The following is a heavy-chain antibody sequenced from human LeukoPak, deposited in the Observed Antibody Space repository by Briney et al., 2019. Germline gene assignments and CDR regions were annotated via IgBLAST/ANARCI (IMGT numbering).Heavy chain of an antibody. V-gene: IGHV1-69*05. CDR1: GGTFTSYA. J-gene: IGHJ6*03. CDR3: ASGDIVVVPAAIRRDYYYYYYMDV. Sequence: SVKVSCKASGGTFTSYAIRWVRQAPGQGLEWIGGIIPIFGTANYAQKFQGRVTITTDESTSTAYMELSSLRSEDTAVYYCASGDIVVVPAAIRRDYYYYYYMDVWGKGTTVSVSS. D-gene: IGHD2-2*01. CDR2: IIPIFGTA.